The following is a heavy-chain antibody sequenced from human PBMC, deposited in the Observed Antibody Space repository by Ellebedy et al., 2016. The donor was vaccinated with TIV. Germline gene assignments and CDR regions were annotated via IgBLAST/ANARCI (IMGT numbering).Heavy chain of an antibody. Sequence: PGGSLRLSCAASGFTFSSYWMYWVRQAPGKGLVWVSRIYGDGSKTSYADSVKRRFTISRDNAKNTLYLQMNSLTAEDTAVYYCARSRGNDVGWHQPDCWGQGTLVTVSS. J-gene: IGHJ4*02. CDR2: IYGDGSKT. V-gene: IGHV3-74*01. CDR1: GFTFSSYW. CDR3: ARSRGNDVGWHQPDC. D-gene: IGHD6-19*01.